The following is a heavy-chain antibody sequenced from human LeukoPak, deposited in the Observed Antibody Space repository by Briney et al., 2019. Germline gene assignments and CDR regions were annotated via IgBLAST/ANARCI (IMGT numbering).Heavy chain of an antibody. D-gene: IGHD3-10*01. CDR2: IIPIFGTA. Sequence: SVKVSCKASGGTFSSYAIGWVRQAPGQGLEWMGGIIPIFGTANYAQKFQGRVTITTDESTSTAYMELSSLRSEDTAVYYCAYYGSGRAFDYWGQGTLVTVSS. V-gene: IGHV1-69*05. CDR1: GGTFSSYA. CDR3: AYYGSGRAFDY. J-gene: IGHJ4*02.